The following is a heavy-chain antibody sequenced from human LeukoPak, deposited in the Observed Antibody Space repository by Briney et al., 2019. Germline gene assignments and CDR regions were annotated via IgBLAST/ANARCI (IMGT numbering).Heavy chain of an antibody. CDR1: GFTFSSYW. J-gene: IGHJ6*03. CDR3: AKGSSEYCSSTSCYVTPYYYYYMDV. Sequence: GGSLRLSCAASGFTFSSYWMSWVRQAPGKGLEWVAFIRYDGSNKYYADSVKGRFTISRDNSKNTLYLQMNSLRAEDTAVYYCAKGSSEYCSSTSCYVTPYYYYYMDVWGKGTTVTISS. CDR2: IRYDGSNK. V-gene: IGHV3-30*02. D-gene: IGHD2-2*01.